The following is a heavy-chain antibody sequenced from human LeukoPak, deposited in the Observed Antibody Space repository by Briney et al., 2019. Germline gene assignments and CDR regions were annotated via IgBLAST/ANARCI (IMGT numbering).Heavy chain of an antibody. Sequence: PGGSLRLSCAASGFTFSNYVMSWVRQAPGKGLEWVSAISGSGGSTYYADSVKGRFTISRDNSKNTLYLQMNSLRAEDTAVYYCAKSWIGSSGWYDYWGQGTLVTVSS. CDR3: AKSWIGSSGWYDY. D-gene: IGHD6-19*01. CDR2: ISGSGGST. J-gene: IGHJ4*02. CDR1: GFTFSNYV. V-gene: IGHV3-23*01.